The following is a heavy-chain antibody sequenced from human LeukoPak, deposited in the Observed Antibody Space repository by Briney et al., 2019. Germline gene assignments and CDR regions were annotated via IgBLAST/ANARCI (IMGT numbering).Heavy chain of an antibody. V-gene: IGHV3-30*04. Sequence: GGSLRLSCAASGFTFSSYAMHWVRQAPGKGLEWVAVISYDGSNKYYADSVKGRFTISRDNSKNTLYLQMNSLRAEDTAGYYCARDVSWFGELSDYWGQGTLVTVSS. J-gene: IGHJ4*02. CDR2: ISYDGSNK. D-gene: IGHD3-10*01. CDR1: GFTFSSYA. CDR3: ARDVSWFGELSDY.